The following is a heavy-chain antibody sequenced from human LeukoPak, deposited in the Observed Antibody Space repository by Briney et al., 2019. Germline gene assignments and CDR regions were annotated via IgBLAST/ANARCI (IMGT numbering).Heavy chain of an antibody. CDR1: GGSISSSSYY. CDR3: ARDLVSMVRGVIGAFDI. CDR2: IYYSGST. J-gene: IGHJ3*02. Sequence: PSETLSLTCTVSGGSISSSSYYWGWIRQPPGKGLEWIGSIYYSGSTYYNPSLKSRVTISVDTSKNQFSLKLSSATAADTAVYYCARDLVSMVRGVIGAFDIWGQGTMVTVSS. D-gene: IGHD3-10*01. V-gene: IGHV4-39*07.